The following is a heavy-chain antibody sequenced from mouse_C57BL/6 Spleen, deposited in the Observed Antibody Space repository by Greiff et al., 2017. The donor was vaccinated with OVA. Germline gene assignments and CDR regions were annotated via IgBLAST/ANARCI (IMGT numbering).Heavy chain of an antibody. J-gene: IGHJ1*03. CDR3: ARGIYYGSSYQYFDV. V-gene: IGHV1-54*01. Sequence: QVQLQQSGAELVRPGTSVKVSCKASGYAFTNSLIEWVKQRPGQGLEWIGVINPGSGGTNYNEKFKGKATLTADKSSSTAYTQLSSLTSEDSAVYFCARGIYYGSSYQYFDVWGTGTTVTVSS. D-gene: IGHD1-1*01. CDR2: INPGSGGT. CDR1: GYAFTNSL.